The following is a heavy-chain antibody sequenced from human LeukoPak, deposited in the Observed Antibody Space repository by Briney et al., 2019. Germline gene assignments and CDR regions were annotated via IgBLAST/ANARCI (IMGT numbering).Heavy chain of an antibody. CDR2: INPNSGGT. Sequence: ASVKVSCKASGYTFTGYYMHWVRQAPGQGLEWMGWINPNSGGTNYAQKFQGRVTMTRDMSISTAYMELSRLRSDDTAVYYCARGRSYYYDSSGYYWMDYWGQGTLVTVSS. CDR3: ARGRSYYYDSSGYYWMDY. CDR1: GYTFTGYY. V-gene: IGHV1-2*02. D-gene: IGHD3-22*01. J-gene: IGHJ4*02.